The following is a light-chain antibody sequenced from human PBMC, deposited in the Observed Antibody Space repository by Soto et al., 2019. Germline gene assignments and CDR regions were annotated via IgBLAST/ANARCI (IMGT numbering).Light chain of an antibody. CDR1: QSLNDW. V-gene: IGKV1-5*03. J-gene: IGKJ1*01. Sequence: DIQGTQSPSTLSASVGDRVTITCRASQSLNDWLAWYQQKPGKAPKLLIYKASGLESGVPSRFSGSGSGTEFTVTISSLQPDDFATYYCQQSNGYPWTFGQGTKVEIK. CDR3: QQSNGYPWT. CDR2: KAS.